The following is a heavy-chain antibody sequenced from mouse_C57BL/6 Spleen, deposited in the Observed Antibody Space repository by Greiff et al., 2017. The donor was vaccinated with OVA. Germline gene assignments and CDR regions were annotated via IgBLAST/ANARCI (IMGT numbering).Heavy chain of an antibody. Sequence: VQLQQSVAELVRPGASVKLSCTASGFNIKNPYMHWVKQRPEQGLEWIGRIDPANGNTKYAPKFQGKATITADTSSNTAYLQLSSLTSEDTAIYYCARYYGSSYEAMDYWGQGTSVTVSS. D-gene: IGHD1-1*01. CDR3: ARYYGSSYEAMDY. V-gene: IGHV14-3*01. J-gene: IGHJ4*01. CDR2: IDPANGNT. CDR1: GFNIKNPY.